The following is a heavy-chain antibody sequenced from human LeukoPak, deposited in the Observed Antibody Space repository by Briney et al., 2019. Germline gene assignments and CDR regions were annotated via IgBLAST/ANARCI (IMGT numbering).Heavy chain of an antibody. Sequence: GGSLRLSCAASGFPFSSYWMHWVRQAPGKGLVWVSRIDSDGISTSYADSVKGRFTISRDNAKNTLYLQMNSLRAEDTAIYYCARDYYDSSGYRQGYWGQGTLVTVSS. V-gene: IGHV3-74*01. CDR2: IDSDGIST. D-gene: IGHD3-22*01. J-gene: IGHJ4*02. CDR3: ARDYYDSSGYRQGY. CDR1: GFPFSSYW.